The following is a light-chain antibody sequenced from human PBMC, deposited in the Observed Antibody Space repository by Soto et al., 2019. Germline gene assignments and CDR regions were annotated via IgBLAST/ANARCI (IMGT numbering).Light chain of an antibody. CDR3: QLLSEWSPMT. CDR2: GAS. J-gene: IGKJ5*01. CDR1: QSVSSN. Sequence: EIVMTQSPATLSVSRGERATLSCRASQSVSSNLAWYQQKPGKAPRLLIYGASNRATGIPARFSGSGSGTDITLTISSLEPEDFAVYYSQLLSEWSPMTLVQGTRLEIK. V-gene: IGKV3D-15*01.